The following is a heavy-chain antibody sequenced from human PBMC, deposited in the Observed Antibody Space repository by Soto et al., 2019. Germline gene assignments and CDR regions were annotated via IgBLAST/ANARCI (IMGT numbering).Heavy chain of an antibody. V-gene: IGHV4-31*03. J-gene: IGHJ3*02. CDR2: IYYSGST. CDR1: GGSISSGGYY. Sequence: QVQLQESGPGLVKPSQTLSLTCTVSGGSISSGGYYWSWIRQHPGKGLEWIGYIYYSGSTYYNPSLKSRVTISVDTSKNQFSLKLSSVTAADTAVYYCARDPIVVVPAAIITDNAFDIWGQGTMVTVSS. D-gene: IGHD2-2*02. CDR3: ARDPIVVVPAAIITDNAFDI.